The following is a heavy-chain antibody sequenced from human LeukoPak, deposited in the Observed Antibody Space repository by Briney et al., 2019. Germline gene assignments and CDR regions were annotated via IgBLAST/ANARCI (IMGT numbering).Heavy chain of an antibody. CDR1: GASISSGDYH. D-gene: IGHD3-22*01. CDR2: IYYSGST. CDR3: ARTYDSSGYFFDY. Sequence: PSETLSLTCTVSGASISSGDYHWNWIRQPPGKGLEWIGYIYYSGSTYYNPSLKSRVTISVDTSKNQFSLKLSSVTAADTAVYYCARTYDSSGYFFDYWGQGTLVTVSS. J-gene: IGHJ4*02. V-gene: IGHV4-30-4*01.